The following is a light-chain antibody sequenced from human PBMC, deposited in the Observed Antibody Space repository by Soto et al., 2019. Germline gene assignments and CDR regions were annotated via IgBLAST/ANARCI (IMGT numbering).Light chain of an antibody. CDR1: SSDVGGYNY. J-gene: IGLJ1*01. CDR3: NSYSRSVTYV. V-gene: IGLV2-14*03. CDR2: GVS. Sequence: QSVLTQPASVSASLGQSITISCTGTSSDVGGYNYVSWYQQHPGKAPKLMIYGVSNRPSGVSNRFSGSKSGNTASLTISGLQAEDEADYYCNSYSRSVTYVFXTGTKVTVL.